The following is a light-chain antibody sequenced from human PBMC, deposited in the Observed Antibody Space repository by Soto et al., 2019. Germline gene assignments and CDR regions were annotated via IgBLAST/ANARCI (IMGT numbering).Light chain of an antibody. CDR3: QQYNHWPLT. CDR1: QGLGTN. J-gene: IGKJ4*01. CDR2: AAS. Sequence: EVVTPQSPATLSVSPGERATLSCWASQGLGTNLAWYQQKPGQAPRLLIYAASTRATGVPGRFSGSGSGTEFTLTIGSLQSEDFAVYYCQQYNHWPLTFGGGTKVEIK. V-gene: IGKV3-15*01.